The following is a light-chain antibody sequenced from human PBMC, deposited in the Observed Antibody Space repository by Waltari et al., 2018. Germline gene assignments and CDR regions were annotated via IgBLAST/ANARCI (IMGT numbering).Light chain of an antibody. J-gene: IGKJ4*01. CDR1: QSLSKTS. CDR3: QHLDTSPPLT. V-gene: IGKV3-20*01. Sequence: ELVLTQSPGTLSLSPGERATLSCRASQSLSKTSLARYQQKPGQAPRLLIYGGSTRATGIPDRFSGSGSGADFTLTINRLHPEDFAVYYCQHLDTSPPLTFGGGTGVGIK. CDR2: GGS.